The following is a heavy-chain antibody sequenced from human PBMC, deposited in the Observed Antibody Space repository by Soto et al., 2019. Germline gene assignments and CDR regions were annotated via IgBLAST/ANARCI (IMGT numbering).Heavy chain of an antibody. D-gene: IGHD4-17*01. J-gene: IGHJ3*02. CDR2: IKSKTDGGTA. CDR3: TADYGWAFDI. V-gene: IGHV3-15*01. Sequence: EVQLVASGGGLVKPGESLRLCCAGSGITFSNVRMTWVRQAPGTGLEWLGRIKSKTDGGTADYPAAVKGRFTISRDDSKNMLYLQLNSLKTEDTAVYYCTADYGWAFDIWGQGTMVTVSS. CDR1: GITFSNVR.